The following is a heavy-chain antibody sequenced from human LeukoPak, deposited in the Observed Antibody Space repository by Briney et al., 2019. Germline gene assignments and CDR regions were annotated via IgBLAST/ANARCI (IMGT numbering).Heavy chain of an antibody. J-gene: IGHJ4*02. CDR1: GGSISSGGYY. V-gene: IGHV4-61*08. CDR2: IYYSGNT. D-gene: IGHD3/OR15-3a*01. Sequence: PSETLSLTCTVSGGSISSGGYYWSWIRQPPGKGLEWIGNIYYSGNTNYNPSLKSRVTISVDTSKNLFSLKVISVTAADTAVYYCARWRTARTGFDYWGQGTLVTVSS. CDR3: ARWRTARTGFDY.